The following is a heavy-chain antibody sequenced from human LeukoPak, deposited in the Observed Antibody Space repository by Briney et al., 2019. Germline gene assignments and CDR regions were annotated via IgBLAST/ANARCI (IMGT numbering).Heavy chain of an antibody. CDR2: IYTSGST. V-gene: IGHV4-4*07. CDR1: GGSISSYY. Sequence: PSETLSLTCTVSGGSISSYYWSWIRQPAGRGLEWIGRIYTSGSTNYNPSLKSRVTMSVDTSKHQFSLKLSSVTAADTAVYYCARLEYRSSRSWFDPRGQGTLVTVSS. D-gene: IGHD6-6*01. J-gene: IGHJ5*02. CDR3: ARLEYRSSRSWFDP.